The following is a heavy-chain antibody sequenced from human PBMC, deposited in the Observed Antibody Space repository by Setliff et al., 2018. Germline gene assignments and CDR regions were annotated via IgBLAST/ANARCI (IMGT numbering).Heavy chain of an antibody. J-gene: IGHJ4*02. CDR3: AIESRYYYDNLGTLDY. D-gene: IGHD3-22*01. Sequence: SETLSLTCTVSGGSISSGDYYWSWIRQPPGKGLEWIGYIYSSGSTYYNPSLKSRVSISVDTSKNQFSLKLSSVTAADTAVYYCAIESRYYYDNLGTLDYWGQGTLVTVS. V-gene: IGHV4-30-4*08. CDR2: IYSSGST. CDR1: GGSISSGDYY.